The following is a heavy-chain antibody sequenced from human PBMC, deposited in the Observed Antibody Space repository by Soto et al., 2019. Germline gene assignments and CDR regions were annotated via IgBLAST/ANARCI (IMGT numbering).Heavy chain of an antibody. D-gene: IGHD2-21*01. Sequence: GGSRRFSCAVSGLTFTTYNFNWVRQAPGKGLEWISFINPGSVTRRYADSVKGRFTISRDNAKNSLYLQMNSRTGADTAGDYCERAWKVKSYGDFYWGQGTLVTVSS. V-gene: IGHV3-48*01. CDR2: INPGSVTR. CDR1: GLTFTTYN. CDR3: ERAWKVKSYGDFY. J-gene: IGHJ4*02.